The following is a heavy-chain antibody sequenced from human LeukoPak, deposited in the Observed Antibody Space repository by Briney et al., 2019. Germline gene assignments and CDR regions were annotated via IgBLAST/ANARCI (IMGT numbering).Heavy chain of an antibody. CDR2: THYSGGT. D-gene: IGHD6-19*01. CDR1: GGSISSDDYY. J-gene: IGHJ3*02. Sequence: PSQTLSLTCTVSGGSISSDDYYCIWIRQPPGKGLEWIGYTHYSGGTYYNPSLQSRVTISIDTSKNQFSLKLSSVTAADTAVYYCASRSLAVAGTDDAFDIWGQGTMVTVSS. V-gene: IGHV4-30-4*01. CDR3: ASRSLAVAGTDDAFDI.